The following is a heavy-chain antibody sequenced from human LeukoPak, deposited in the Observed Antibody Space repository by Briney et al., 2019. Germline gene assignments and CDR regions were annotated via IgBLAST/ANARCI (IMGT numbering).Heavy chain of an antibody. CDR3: ARGKSRDGYNYQEY. V-gene: IGHV1-69*13. D-gene: IGHD5-24*01. CDR1: GGTFSSYS. CDR2: IIPIFDTA. J-gene: IGHJ4*02. Sequence: SVNVSCKSSGGTFSSYSIIWLRRPPGQGLDWMGVIIPIFDTANYAQKFQGRLTITADESTNTASIYLSSLRSKDTAVYYCARGKSRDGYNYQEYWGEGTLVTVSS.